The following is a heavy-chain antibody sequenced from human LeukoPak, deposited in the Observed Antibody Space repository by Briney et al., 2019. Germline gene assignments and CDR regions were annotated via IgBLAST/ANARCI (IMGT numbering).Heavy chain of an antibody. J-gene: IGHJ6*03. CDR1: GFTFSSYW. V-gene: IGHV3-23*01. CDR3: AKDGTNVYYYYMDV. Sequence: PGGSLRLSCAASGFTFSSYWMSWVRQAPGKGLEWVSDISGSGGSTYYADSVKGRFTISRDNSKNTLYLQMNSLRAEDTAVYYCAKDGTNVYYYYMDVWGKGTTVTVSS. CDR2: ISGSGGST. D-gene: IGHD1-26*01.